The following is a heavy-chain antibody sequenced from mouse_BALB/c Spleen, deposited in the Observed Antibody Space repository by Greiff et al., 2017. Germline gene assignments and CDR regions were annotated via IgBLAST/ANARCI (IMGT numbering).Heavy chain of an antibody. D-gene: IGHD2-2*01. CDR2: IDPENGNT. V-gene: IGHV14-1*02. CDR3: ASRLRLDY. Sequence: VQLQQSGAELVRPGALVKLSCKASGFNIKDYYMHWVKQRPEQGLEWIGWIDPENGNTIYDPKFQGKASITADTSSKTAYLQLSSLTSEDTAVYYCASRLRLDYWGQGTTLTVSS. CDR1: GFNIKDYY. J-gene: IGHJ2*01.